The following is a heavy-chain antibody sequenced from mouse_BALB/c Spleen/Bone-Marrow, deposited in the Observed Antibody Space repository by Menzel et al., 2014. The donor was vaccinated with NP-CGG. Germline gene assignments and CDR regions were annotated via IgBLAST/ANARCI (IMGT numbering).Heavy chain of an antibody. V-gene: IGHV1-69*02. CDR3: ARTAY. Sequence: QVQLKESGAELVKPGAPVKLSCKASGYTFTDYWMNWVKQRPGRGLEWIGRIDPSDSETHHNQKFKDKATLTVDKSSTTAYIQLSNLTSEDSAVYYCARTAYWGQGTLVTVSA. CDR2: IDPSDSET. CDR1: GYTFTDYW. J-gene: IGHJ3*01.